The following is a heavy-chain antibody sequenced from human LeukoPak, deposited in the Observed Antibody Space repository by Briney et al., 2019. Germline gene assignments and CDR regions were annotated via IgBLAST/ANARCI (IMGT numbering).Heavy chain of an antibody. CDR1: GGSISSSSYY. Sequence: PSETLSLTCTVSGGSISSSSYYWGWIRQPPGKGLEWIGSIYYSGSTYYNPSLKSRVTISVDTSKNQFSLKLSSVTAADTAVYYCATRRNGSSASIDCWGQGTLVTVSS. CDR3: ATRRNGSSASIDC. D-gene: IGHD3-16*01. J-gene: IGHJ4*02. V-gene: IGHV4-39*01. CDR2: IYYSGST.